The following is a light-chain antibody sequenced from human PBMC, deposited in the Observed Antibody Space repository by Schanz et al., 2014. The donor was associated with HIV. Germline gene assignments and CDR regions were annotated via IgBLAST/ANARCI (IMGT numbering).Light chain of an antibody. V-gene: IGKV1-8*01. CDR3: QQYAVSSWT. CDR2: AAS. J-gene: IGKJ1*01. CDR1: QGISSY. Sequence: AIRITQSPSSLSASTGDRVTITCRASQGISSYLAWYQQIPGKAPNLLIYAASTLQSGVPSRFSGSASGTDFPLTISSLQSDDFATYYCQQYAVSSWTFGLGTRV.